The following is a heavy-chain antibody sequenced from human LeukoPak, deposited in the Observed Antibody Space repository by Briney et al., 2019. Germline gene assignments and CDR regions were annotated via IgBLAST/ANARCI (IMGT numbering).Heavy chain of an antibody. D-gene: IGHD3-10*01. J-gene: IGHJ4*02. Sequence: GGSLRLSCAASGFTFSSYSMNWVRQAPGKGLEWVSSISSSSTYIYYADSVKGRFTISRDNAKNSLYLQMNSLRAEDTAVYYCAKGTYYYGSGSLGYFDYWGQGTLVTVSS. CDR1: GFTFSSYS. CDR2: ISSSSTYI. CDR3: AKGTYYYGSGSLGYFDY. V-gene: IGHV3-21*01.